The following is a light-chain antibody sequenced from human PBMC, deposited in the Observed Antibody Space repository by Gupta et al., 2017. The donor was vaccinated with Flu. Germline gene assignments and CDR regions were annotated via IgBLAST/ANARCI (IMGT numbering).Light chain of an antibody. J-gene: IGLJ3*02. CDR3: CSYAGSSTWV. V-gene: IGLV2-23*01. CDR1: SSDVGGYDL. CDR2: DGS. Sequence: QSALIQPASVSGSPGQSITISSTGTSSDVGGYDLVSCYQQHPGKAPKLIIYDGSKRPSVVSIRFSGSKSGNTASLTLSGLQAEDEADYYCCSYAGSSTWVFGGGTKLTAL.